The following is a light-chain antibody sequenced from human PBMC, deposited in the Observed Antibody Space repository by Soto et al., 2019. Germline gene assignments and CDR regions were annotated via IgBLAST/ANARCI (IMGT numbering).Light chain of an antibody. CDR1: QSVLKSSNNKNY. Sequence: DIVMTQSPDSLAVSLGERATINCKSSQSVLKSSNNKNYVAWLQQRPGQPPRLIINWASTRKSGVPDRFSGSGSGTDFTLTISSLQAEDVAVYYCHQYYSSPYTCGQGTRLEIK. CDR3: HQYYSSPYT. V-gene: IGKV4-1*01. CDR2: WAS. J-gene: IGKJ2*01.